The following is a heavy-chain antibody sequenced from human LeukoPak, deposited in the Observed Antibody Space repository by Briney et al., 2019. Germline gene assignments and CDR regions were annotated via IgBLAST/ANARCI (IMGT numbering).Heavy chain of an antibody. V-gene: IGHV1-2*02. Sequence: GASVKVSCKASGYTFTGYYMHWVRQAPGQGLEWMGWINPNSGGTNYAQKFQGRVTMTRDTSFSTAYMELSRLRSDDTAVYYCARGTYSSSSSIDYWGQGTLVTVSS. D-gene: IGHD6-6*01. J-gene: IGHJ4*02. CDR1: GYTFTGYY. CDR2: INPNSGGT. CDR3: ARGTYSSSSSIDY.